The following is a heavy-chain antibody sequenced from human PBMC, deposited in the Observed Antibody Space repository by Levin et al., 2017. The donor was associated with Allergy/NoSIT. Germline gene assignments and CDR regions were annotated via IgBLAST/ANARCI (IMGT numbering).Heavy chain of an antibody. J-gene: IGHJ5*02. V-gene: IGHV5-51*01. CDR1: GYSFTSYW. D-gene: IGHD3-9*01. CDR2: IYPGDSDT. Sequence: GGSLRLSCKGSGYSFTSYWIGWVRQMPGKGLEWMGIIYPGDSDTRYSPSFQGQVTISADKSISTAYLQWSSLKASDTAMYYCARSVTAYYDILTGYYWFDPWGQGTLVTVSS. CDR3: ARSVTAYYDILTGYYWFDP.